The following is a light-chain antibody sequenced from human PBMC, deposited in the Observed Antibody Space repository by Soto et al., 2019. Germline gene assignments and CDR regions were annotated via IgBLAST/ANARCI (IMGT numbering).Light chain of an antibody. CDR1: STDVGGYDY. CDR3: NSYASSSTYV. Sequence: SALTQPASVSGSPGQSITISCTGTSTDVGGYDYVSWYQQHPGKAPKLMIYDVTDRPSGVSNRFSGSKSGNTASLTISGLQAVDEADYYCNSYASSSTYVFGTGTKLTVL. J-gene: IGLJ1*01. CDR2: DVT. V-gene: IGLV2-14*01.